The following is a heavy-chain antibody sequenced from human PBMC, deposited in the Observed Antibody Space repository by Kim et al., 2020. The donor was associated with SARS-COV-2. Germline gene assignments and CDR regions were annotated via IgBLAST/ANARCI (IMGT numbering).Heavy chain of an antibody. D-gene: IGHD5-12*01. J-gene: IGHJ6*02. CDR1: GYSFTSYW. CDR2: IYPGDSDT. CDR3: ARHTSGYDFYYYYYGMDV. Sequence: GESLKISCKGSGYSFTSYWIGWVRQMPGKGLEWMGIIYPGDSDTIYSPSFQGQVTISADKSISTAYLQWSSLKASDTAMYYCARHTSGYDFYYYYYGMDVWGQGTTVTVSS. V-gene: IGHV5-51*01.